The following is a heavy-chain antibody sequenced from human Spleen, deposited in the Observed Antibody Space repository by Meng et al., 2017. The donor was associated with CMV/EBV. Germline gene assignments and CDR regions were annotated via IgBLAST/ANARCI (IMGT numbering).Heavy chain of an antibody. CDR3: AKDQYDFWSGHHGGMDV. D-gene: IGHD3-3*01. Sequence: GGSLRLSCAASGFTFSTYGMHWVRQAPGKGLEWVTLIWYDGSNKYYADSVKGRFTISRDNSKNTLYLQMDSLRAEDTAVYYCAKDQYDFWSGHHGGMDVWGQGTTVTVSS. CDR1: GFTFSTYG. J-gene: IGHJ6*02. V-gene: IGHV3-33*06. CDR2: IWYDGSNK.